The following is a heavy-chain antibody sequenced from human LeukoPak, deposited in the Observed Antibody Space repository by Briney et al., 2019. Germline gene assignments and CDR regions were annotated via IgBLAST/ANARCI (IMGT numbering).Heavy chain of an antibody. D-gene: IGHD1-1*01. V-gene: IGHV3-74*01. J-gene: IGHJ4*02. Sequence: PGGSLRLSCAASGFTFSSYWMHWVRQAPGKGLVWVSRINSDGSSTSYADSVKGRFTISRDNAKNTLYLQMNSLRAEDTAVYYCARPRRNDVLFIDYWGQGTLVTVSS. CDR2: INSDGSST. CDR3: ARPRRNDVLFIDY. CDR1: GFTFSSYW.